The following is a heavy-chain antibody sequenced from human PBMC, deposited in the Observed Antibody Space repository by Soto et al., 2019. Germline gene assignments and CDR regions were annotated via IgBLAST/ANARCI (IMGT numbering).Heavy chain of an antibody. CDR2: ISYDGSNK. Sequence: QVQLVESGGGVVQPGRSLRLSCAASGFTFSSYGMHWVRQAPGKGLEWVAVISYDGSNKYYADSVKGRFTISRDNSKNTLYLQMNSLRAEDTAVYYCAKDKGSQAHSWGQGTLVTVSS. CDR3: AKDKGSQAHS. J-gene: IGHJ4*02. CDR1: GFTFSSYG. V-gene: IGHV3-30*18.